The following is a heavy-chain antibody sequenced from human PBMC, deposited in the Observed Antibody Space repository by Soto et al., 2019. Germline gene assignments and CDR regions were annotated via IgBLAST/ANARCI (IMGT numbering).Heavy chain of an antibody. J-gene: IGHJ5*02. D-gene: IGHD3-3*02. CDR2: ITVSGDKT. CDR1: ELTLSSHS. Sequence: EVQLLESGGGLVQPGGSLRLSCAGSELTLSSHSMYWVRQAPGKGLEWVSSITVSGDKTFSADSVRGRFTVSRDNSMNTFHLQMRSLRAEDTAVYYCAKGTFVEARLDLWGQGTLVTVS. V-gene: IGHV3-23*01. CDR3: AKGTFVEARLDL.